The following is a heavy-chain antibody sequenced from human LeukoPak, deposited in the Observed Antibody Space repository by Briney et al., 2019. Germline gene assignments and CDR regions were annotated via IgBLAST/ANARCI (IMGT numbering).Heavy chain of an antibody. CDR2: ISGSGGST. V-gene: IGHV3-23*01. Sequence: GGSLRLSCAASGFTFSSYAMSWVRQAPGKGLEWVSAISGSGGSTYYADSVKGRFTISRDNSKNTLYLQMNSLRAEDTAVYYCAKDLVGPAMVQEAFDIWGQGTMVTVSS. CDR3: AKDLVGPAMVQEAFDI. D-gene: IGHD5-18*01. J-gene: IGHJ3*02. CDR1: GFTFSSYA.